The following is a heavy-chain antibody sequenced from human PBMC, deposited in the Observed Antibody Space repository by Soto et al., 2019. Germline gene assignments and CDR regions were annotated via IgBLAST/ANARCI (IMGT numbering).Heavy chain of an antibody. D-gene: IGHD2-2*01. V-gene: IGHV3-48*02. CDR1: GFTFGYYN. J-gene: IGHJ4*01. Sequence: DVQLVESGGGLVQPGGSLRLDCAASGFTFGYYNMHCVRQAPGKGLGWVSFVRSSGDDTYYADSVKGRFTISRDNAKDSLYLQMNSLREEDTAVYYCARDGESSSSSDFDFWGHGARVTVSS. CDR3: ARDGESSSSSDFDF. CDR2: VRSSGDDT.